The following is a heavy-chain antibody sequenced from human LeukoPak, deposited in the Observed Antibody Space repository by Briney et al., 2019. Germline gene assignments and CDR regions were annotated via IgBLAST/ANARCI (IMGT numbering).Heavy chain of an antibody. Sequence: GGSLRLSCAAPGFTFDDYVMHWVRQAPGKGLEWVSGISWNSGSIGYADSVKGRFTISRDNAKNSLYLQMNSLRAEDMALYYCAKDMGGWGYFDYWGQGTLVTVSS. J-gene: IGHJ4*02. V-gene: IGHV3-9*03. D-gene: IGHD3-16*01. CDR3: AKDMGGWGYFDY. CDR2: ISWNSGSI. CDR1: GFTFDDYV.